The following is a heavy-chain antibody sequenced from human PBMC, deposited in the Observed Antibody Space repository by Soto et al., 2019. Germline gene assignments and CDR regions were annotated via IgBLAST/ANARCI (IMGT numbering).Heavy chain of an antibody. D-gene: IGHD7-27*01. CDR1: GFSLSTSGVG. J-gene: IGHJ4*02. V-gene: IGHV2-5*02. CDR3: AHSLIPNWGSRGAFDY. CDR2: IYWDDAK. Sequence: QITLKESGPPLVKPTQTLTLTCTFSGFSLSTSGVGVGWIRQPPGKALEWLALIYWDDAKRYSPSLKSRLTITQDTSKNQVVLTMTNMDPVDTATYYCAHSLIPNWGSRGAFDYWGQGTLVTVSS.